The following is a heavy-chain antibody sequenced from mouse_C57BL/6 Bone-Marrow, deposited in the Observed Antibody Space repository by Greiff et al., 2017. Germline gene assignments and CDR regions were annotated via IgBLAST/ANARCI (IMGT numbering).Heavy chain of an antibody. J-gene: IGHJ3*01. Sequence: VQLKESGAELVRPGASVKLSCTASGFNIKDDYMHWVKQRPEQGLEWIGGIDPENGDTEYASKFHGKATITVDTSSNTAYLQPSSLTSEDTAVYYCTRIAYWGQGTLVTVAA. CDR2: IDPENGDT. V-gene: IGHV14-4*01. CDR1: GFNIKDDY. CDR3: TRIAY.